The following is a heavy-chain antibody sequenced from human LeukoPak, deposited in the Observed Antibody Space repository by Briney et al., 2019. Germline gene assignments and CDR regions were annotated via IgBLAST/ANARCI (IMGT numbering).Heavy chain of an antibody. CDR3: ARVGGWFGEFIRDYYGMDV. CDR1: GYTFTSYD. CDR2: MNPNSGNT. D-gene: IGHD3-10*01. V-gene: IGHV1-8*01. Sequence: ASVKVSCKASGYTFTSYDINWVRQAPGQGLEWMGWMNPNSGNTGYAQKFQGRVTMTRNTSISTAYMELSSLRSEDTAVYYCARVGGWFGEFIRDYYGMDVWGQGTTVTVSS. J-gene: IGHJ6*02.